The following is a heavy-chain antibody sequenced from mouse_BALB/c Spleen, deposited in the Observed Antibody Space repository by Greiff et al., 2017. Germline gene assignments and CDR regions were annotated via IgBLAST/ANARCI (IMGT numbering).Heavy chain of an antibody. CDR3: ARERGGRFAC. D-gene: IGHD1-1*02. CDR1: GFTFSDYY. J-gene: IGHJ3*01. Sequence: EVHLVESGGGLVKPGGSLKLSCAASGFTFSDYYMYWVRQTPEKRLEWVATISDGGSYTYYPDSVKGRFTISRDNAKNNLYLQMSSLKSEDTAMYYCARERGGRFACWGQGTLVTVSA. CDR2: ISDGGSYT. V-gene: IGHV5-4*02.